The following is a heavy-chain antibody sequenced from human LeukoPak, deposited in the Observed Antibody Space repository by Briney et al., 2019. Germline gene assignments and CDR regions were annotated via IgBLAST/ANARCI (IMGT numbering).Heavy chain of an antibody. J-gene: IGHJ4*02. Sequence: GVSLRLSCATSGFTFTDYYMTWIRQAPGKGLEWVSYISSTSSTIYYADSVKGRFTISRDNAKNSLYLQINSLRAEDTAVYYCARSAASLTTSFIFDYWGQGTLVTVSS. CDR3: ARSAASLTTSFIFDY. CDR1: GFTFTDYY. V-gene: IGHV3-11*04. CDR2: ISSTSSTI. D-gene: IGHD4-17*01.